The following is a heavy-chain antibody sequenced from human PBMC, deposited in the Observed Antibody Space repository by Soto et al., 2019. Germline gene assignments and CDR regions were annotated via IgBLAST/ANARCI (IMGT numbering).Heavy chain of an antibody. J-gene: IGHJ5*02. V-gene: IGHV4-34*01. Sequence: PSETLSLTCAVYGGSFSGYYWSWIRQPPGKGLEWIGEINHSGSTNYNPSLKSRVTISVDTSKNQFSLKLSSVTAADTAVYYCARGLELLWFGELLRGPNLFDPWGQGSLVIVSS. CDR2: INHSGST. CDR3: ARGLELLWFGELLRGPNLFDP. D-gene: IGHD3-10*01. CDR1: GGSFSGYY.